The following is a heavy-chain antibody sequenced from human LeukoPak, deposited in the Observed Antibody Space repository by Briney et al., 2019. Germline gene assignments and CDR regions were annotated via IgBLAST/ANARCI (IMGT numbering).Heavy chain of an antibody. D-gene: IGHD3-16*01. V-gene: IGHV3-74*01. CDR1: GFTFSSYW. CDR2: ISEDGSST. Sequence: GGSLRLSCEASGFTFSSYWMHWVRQTPGKGLVWVSRISEDGSSTSYADSVKGRFTISRDNAKNSLYLQMNSLRAEDMALYYCAKGGGGRLIYYYYVDVWGKGTTVTVSS. J-gene: IGHJ6*03. CDR3: AKGGGGRLIYYYYVDV.